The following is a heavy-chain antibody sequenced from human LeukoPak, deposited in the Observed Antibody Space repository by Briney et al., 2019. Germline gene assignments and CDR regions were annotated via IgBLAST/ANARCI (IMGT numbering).Heavy chain of an antibody. Sequence: PGGSLRLSCAASGFTFSSYAVSWVRQAPGKGLEWVSAISGSGGSSYYADSVKGRFTISRDNSKNTLYLQMNSLRAEDTAVYYCAKGSCSGGSCYSLSLIYWGQGTLVTVSS. CDR3: AKGSCSGGSCYSLSLIY. D-gene: IGHD2-15*01. CDR1: GFTFSSYA. J-gene: IGHJ4*02. CDR2: ISGSGGSS. V-gene: IGHV3-23*01.